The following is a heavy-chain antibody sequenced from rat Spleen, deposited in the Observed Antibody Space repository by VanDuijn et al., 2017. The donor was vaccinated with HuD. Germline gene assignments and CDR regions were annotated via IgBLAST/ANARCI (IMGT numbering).Heavy chain of an antibody. D-gene: IGHD1-11*01. J-gene: IGHJ4*01. Sequence: EVQLVESDGGLVQPGRSLKLSCAASGFTFSDYYMAWVRHAPTKGLEWVATISYDGSSTYYRDSVKGRFTISRDNAKSTLYLQMDSLRSEDTATYYCARLGYGGYSEGVMDAWGQGASVTVSS. CDR3: ARLGYGGYSEGVMDA. CDR1: GFTFSDYY. CDR2: ISYDGSST. V-gene: IGHV5-29*01.